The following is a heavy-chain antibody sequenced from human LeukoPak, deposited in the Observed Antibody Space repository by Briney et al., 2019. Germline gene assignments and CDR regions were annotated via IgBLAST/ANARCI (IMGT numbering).Heavy chain of an antibody. CDR1: GYTFTSYG. J-gene: IGHJ4*02. CDR2: ISAYNGNT. CDR3: ATAPLNGYSSGWYPFDY. Sequence: ASVKASCKASGYTFTSYGISWVRQAPGQGLEWMGWISAYNGNTNYAQKLQGRVTMTTDTSTSTAYMELRSLRSDDTAVYYCATAPLNGYSSGWYPFDYWGQGALVTVSS. V-gene: IGHV1-18*01. D-gene: IGHD6-19*01.